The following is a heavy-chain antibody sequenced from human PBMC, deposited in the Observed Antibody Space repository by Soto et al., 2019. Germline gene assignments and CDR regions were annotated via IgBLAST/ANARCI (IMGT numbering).Heavy chain of an antibody. V-gene: IGHV3-23*01. CDR2: ISGSGGST. D-gene: IGHD6-19*01. CDR1: GFTFSSYA. Sequence: EVQLLESGGGLVQPGGSLRLSCAASGFTFSSYAMSWVRQAPGKGLEWVSAISGSGGSTYYADSVKGRFTISRDNSKNTLYLQMNSLRAEDTAIYYCAKDQLSSWLATTFDYWGQGTLVTVSS. J-gene: IGHJ4*02. CDR3: AKDQLSSWLATTFDY.